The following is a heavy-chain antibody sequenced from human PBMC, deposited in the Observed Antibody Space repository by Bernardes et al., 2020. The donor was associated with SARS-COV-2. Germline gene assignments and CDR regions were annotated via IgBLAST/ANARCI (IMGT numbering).Heavy chain of an antibody. D-gene: IGHD2-8*01. CDR2: ISGSGGST. CDR3: AKDTRSFRYPLIMDV. V-gene: IGHV3-23*01. CDR1: GFTFSSYA. Sequence: GGSLRLSCAASGFTFSSYAMSWVRHAPGKGLEWVSAISGSGGSTYYADSVKGRFTISRDNSKNTLYLQMNSLRAEDTAVYYCAKDTRSFRYPLIMDVWGKGTTVTVSS. J-gene: IGHJ6*03.